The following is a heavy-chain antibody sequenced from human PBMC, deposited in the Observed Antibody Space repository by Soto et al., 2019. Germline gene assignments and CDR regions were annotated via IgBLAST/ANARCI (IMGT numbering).Heavy chain of an antibody. J-gene: IGHJ4*02. V-gene: IGHV4-31*01. CDR1: GGSISSGGYY. D-gene: IGHD3-10*01. CDR2: IYYSGST. CDR3: ARYTYYYGSGSYHTFDY. Sequence: QVQLQESGPGLVKPSQTLSLTCTVSGGSISSGGYYWSWIRQHPGKGLEWIGYIYYSGSTYYNPTLQRLDNTSVDTSKNQFSLKLSSVTAADTAVYYCARYTYYYGSGSYHTFDYWGQGTLVTVSS.